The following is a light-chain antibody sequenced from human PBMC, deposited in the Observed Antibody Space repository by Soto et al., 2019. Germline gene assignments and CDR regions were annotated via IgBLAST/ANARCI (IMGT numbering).Light chain of an antibody. V-gene: IGLV2-14*03. CDR3: GSYTISSSRV. CDR1: SRDVGAYDF. J-gene: IGLJ1*01. Sequence: QSALTQPASVSGSPGQSITISCTGTSRDVGAYDFVSWYQQHPGKAPKLMIYDVSNRPSGVSTRFSGSKSGNTASLTISGLQAEDEADYYCGSYTISSSRVFGTGTNVTVL. CDR2: DVS.